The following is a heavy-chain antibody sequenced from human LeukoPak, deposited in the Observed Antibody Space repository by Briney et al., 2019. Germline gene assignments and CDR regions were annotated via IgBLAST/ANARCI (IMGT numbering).Heavy chain of an antibody. Sequence: ASVKVSCKASGYTFTGYYMHWVRQAPGQGLEWLGWINPNSGGTNYAQKFQGRVTMTRDTSISTAYMELSRLRSDDTAVYYCATRHYYGSGNDYWGQGTLVTVSS. D-gene: IGHD3-10*01. CDR2: INPNSGGT. CDR1: GYTFTGYY. J-gene: IGHJ4*02. CDR3: ATRHYYGSGNDY. V-gene: IGHV1-2*02.